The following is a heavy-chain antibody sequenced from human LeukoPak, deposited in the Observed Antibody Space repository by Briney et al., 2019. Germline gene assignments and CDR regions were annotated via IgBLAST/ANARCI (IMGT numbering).Heavy chain of an antibody. J-gene: IGHJ4*02. D-gene: IGHD3-9*01. V-gene: IGHV1-69*13. CDR2: IIPIFGTA. CDR3: ARLLRYFDWTHNGSFDY. Sequence: SVTVSCKASGGTFSSYAISWVRQAPGQGLEWMGGIIPIFGTANYAQKFQGRVTITADESTSTAYMELSSLRSEDTAVYYRARLLRYFDWTHNGSFDYWGQGTLVTVSS. CDR1: GGTFSSYA.